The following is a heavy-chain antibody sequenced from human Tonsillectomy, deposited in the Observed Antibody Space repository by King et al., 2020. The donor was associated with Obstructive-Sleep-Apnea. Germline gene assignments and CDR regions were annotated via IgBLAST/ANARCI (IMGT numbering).Heavy chain of an antibody. Sequence: VQLVESGGGSVQPGGSLRLSCAASAFTFSNYWMHWVRQAPGQGLVWVARINTDGSSTSASYADTLKGRFTISRDNAKNTLYLQMNSLRVEDTAVYYCARVGPLSVDPFLGDYWGQGTLVTVAS. CDR2: INTDGSSTSA. CDR1: AFTFSNYW. J-gene: IGHJ4*02. CDR3: ARVGPLSVDPFLGDY. V-gene: IGHV3-74*01. D-gene: IGHD5-12*01.